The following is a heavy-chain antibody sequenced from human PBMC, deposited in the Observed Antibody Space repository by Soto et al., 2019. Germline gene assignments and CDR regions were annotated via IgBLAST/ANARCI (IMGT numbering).Heavy chain of an antibody. CDR2: INWNSGSI. CDR1: GFTFDDYA. D-gene: IGHD2-21*01. CDR3: AKDAYDGGSIPGWFDS. Sequence: EVQLVESGGGLVQPGRSLRLSCAASGFTFDDYAMHWVRQVPGKGLEWVSGINWNSGSIGYADSVKGRFAISRDNAKNSLHLQMNSLRAEDTAFYYCAKDAYDGGSIPGWFDSWGQGTRVTVSS. J-gene: IGHJ5*01. V-gene: IGHV3-9*01.